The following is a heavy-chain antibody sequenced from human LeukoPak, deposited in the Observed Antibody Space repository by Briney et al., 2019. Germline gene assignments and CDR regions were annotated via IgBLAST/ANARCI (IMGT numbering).Heavy chain of an antibody. J-gene: IGHJ6*03. Sequence: SETLSLTCTVSGGSISSYYWSWIRQPAGKGLEWIGRIYISGSTNYNPSLKSRVTMSVDTSKNQFSLKLSSVTAADTAVYYCARDSYYYDSSGYEVGNYYYYYMDVWGKGTTVTVSS. V-gene: IGHV4-4*07. CDR1: GGSISSYY. CDR3: ARDSYYYDSSGYEVGNYYYYYMDV. CDR2: IYISGST. D-gene: IGHD3-22*01.